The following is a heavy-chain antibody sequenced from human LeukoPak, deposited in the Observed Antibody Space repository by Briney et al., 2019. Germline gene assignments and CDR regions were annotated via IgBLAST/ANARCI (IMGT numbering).Heavy chain of an antibody. V-gene: IGHV3-23*01. CDR2: IRDSGSST. Sequence: TGGSLRLSCAASGFTFSSYAMSWVRQAPGKGLEWVSAIRDSGSSTHYAGSVKGRFTTSRDNSKNTLFLQMNSLRAEDTAIYYCAKYGPQDSGSSHFDYWGQGALVTVSS. D-gene: IGHD1-26*01. J-gene: IGHJ4*02. CDR1: GFTFSSYA. CDR3: AKYGPQDSGSSHFDY.